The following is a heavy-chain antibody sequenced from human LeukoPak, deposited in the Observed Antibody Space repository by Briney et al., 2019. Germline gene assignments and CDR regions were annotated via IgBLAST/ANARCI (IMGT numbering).Heavy chain of an antibody. Sequence: ASVEVSCKASGYTFTGYYMHWVRQAPGQGLEWMGRINPNSGGTNYAQKFQGRVTMTRDTSISTAYMELSRLRSDDTAVYYCARDFYDSSGYYCYWAQGTLVTVSS. CDR2: INPNSGGT. V-gene: IGHV1-2*06. CDR3: ARDFYDSSGYYCY. CDR1: GYTFTGYY. D-gene: IGHD3-22*01. J-gene: IGHJ4*02.